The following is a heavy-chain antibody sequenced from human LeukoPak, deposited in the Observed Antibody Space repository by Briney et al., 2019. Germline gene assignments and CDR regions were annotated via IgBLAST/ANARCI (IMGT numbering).Heavy chain of an antibody. Sequence: GGSLRLSCAASGLTFSSYAMSWVRQAPGKGLEWVSAISGSGGSTYYADSVKGRFTISRDNSKNTLYLQMNSLRAEDTAVYYCAKGGSIVVVVAATLNFDYWGQGTLVTVSS. J-gene: IGHJ4*02. D-gene: IGHD2-15*01. CDR3: AKGGSIVVVVAATLNFDY. CDR2: ISGSGGST. CDR1: GLTFSSYA. V-gene: IGHV3-23*01.